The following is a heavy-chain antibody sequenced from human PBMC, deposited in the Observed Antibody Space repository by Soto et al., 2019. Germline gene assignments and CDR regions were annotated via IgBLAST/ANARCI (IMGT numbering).Heavy chain of an antibody. D-gene: IGHD3-10*01. V-gene: IGHV3-23*01. CDR3: AKNNMGYYLDY. J-gene: IGHJ4*02. CDR1: GFTFSNYA. CDR2: ISGSGGTT. Sequence: EVQVLASGGALVQPGGSLRLSCAASGFTFSNYAMSWVRQAPGKGLEWVSSISGSGGTTYYADSVKGRLTLSRDNSKNTLYLQMNSLRVEDTAVYYCAKNNMGYYLDYWGQGTLVTVSS.